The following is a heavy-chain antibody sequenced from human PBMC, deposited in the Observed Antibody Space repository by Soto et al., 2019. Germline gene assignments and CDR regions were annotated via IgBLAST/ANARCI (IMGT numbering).Heavy chain of an antibody. V-gene: IGHV4-39*01. CDR1: GGSISSYY. J-gene: IGHJ4*02. D-gene: IGHD7-27*01. CDR3: ARRWGYSFDY. CDR2: IYYSGST. Sequence: QLQLQESGQGLVKPSETLSLTCTVSGGSISSYYWGWIRRPPGKGLEWIGSIYYSGSTYYNPSLKSRVTISVDTSKNQFSLKLSSVTAADTAVYYCARRWGYSFDYWGQGTLVTVSS.